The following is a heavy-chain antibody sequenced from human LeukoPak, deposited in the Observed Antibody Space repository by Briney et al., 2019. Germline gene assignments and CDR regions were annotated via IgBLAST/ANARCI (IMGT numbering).Heavy chain of an antibody. CDR1: GFTFNSYA. CDR2: IGGSGGST. CDR3: AKAFKKAFDY. V-gene: IGHV3-23*01. Sequence: GGSLRLSCAASGFTFNSYAMAWVRQAPGKGLEWVSAIGGSGGSTYYADSVKGRFTISRDNSMNTLYLQMSSLSAEDTAVYYCAKAFKKAFDYWGQGTLVTVSS. J-gene: IGHJ4*02.